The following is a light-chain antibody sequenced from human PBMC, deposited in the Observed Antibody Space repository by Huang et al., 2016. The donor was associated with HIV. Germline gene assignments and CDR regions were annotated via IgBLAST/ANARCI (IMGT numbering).Light chain of an antibody. CDR3: LQHNGHPLT. V-gene: IGKV1-17*03. Sequence: DIQMTQSPSVMSASVGDRVTISGRASQGINNRLVWFQQKPGRVPKRLIHDASSLESGVPTRFIGSGSGTEFTLTINSLQPEDFATYYCLQHNGHPLTFGGGTRVEIK. J-gene: IGKJ4*01. CDR1: QGINNR. CDR2: DAS.